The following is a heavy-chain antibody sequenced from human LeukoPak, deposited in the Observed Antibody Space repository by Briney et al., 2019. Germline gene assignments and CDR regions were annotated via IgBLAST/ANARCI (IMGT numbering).Heavy chain of an antibody. V-gene: IGHV3-9*01. CDR2: ISWNSGSI. J-gene: IGHJ6*02. Sequence: SLRLSCAASGFTFDDYAMHWVRQAPGKGLEWVSGISWNSGSIGYADSVKGRFTISRDNSKNTLYLQMNSLRAEDTAVYYCARGSYYDFWSGLRYYYYYYGMDVWGQGTTVTVSS. CDR3: ARGSYYDFWSGLRYYYYYYGMDV. D-gene: IGHD3-3*01. CDR1: GFTFDDYA.